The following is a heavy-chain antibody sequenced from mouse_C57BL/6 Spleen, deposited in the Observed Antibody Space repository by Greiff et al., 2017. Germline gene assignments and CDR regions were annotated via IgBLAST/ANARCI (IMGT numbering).Heavy chain of an antibody. D-gene: IGHD1-1*01. CDR3: TTYYGSSPSYWYFDV. V-gene: IGHV14-1*01. Sequence: EVQGVESGAELVRPGASVKLSCTASGFNIKDYYMHWVKQRPEQGLEWIGRIDPEDGDTEYAPKFQGKATMTADTSSNTAYLQLSSLTSEDTAVYYCTTYYGSSPSYWYFDVWGTGTTVTVSS. CDR1: GFNIKDYY. J-gene: IGHJ1*03. CDR2: IDPEDGDT.